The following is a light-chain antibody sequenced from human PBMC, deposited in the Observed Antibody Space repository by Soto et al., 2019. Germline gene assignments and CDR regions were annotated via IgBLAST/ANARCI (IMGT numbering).Light chain of an antibody. CDR2: WAS. Sequence: DIVMTQSPDSLAASLGERATINCKSSQSVLYSSNNKNYLAWYQQKPGQPPKLLIYWASTRESGVPARFSGSGSGTDFTLTISSLEPEDFAVYYCQQRSNWPPWTFGQGTKVDIK. CDR3: QQRSNWPPWT. CDR1: QSVLYSSNNKNY. V-gene: IGKV4-1*01. J-gene: IGKJ1*01.